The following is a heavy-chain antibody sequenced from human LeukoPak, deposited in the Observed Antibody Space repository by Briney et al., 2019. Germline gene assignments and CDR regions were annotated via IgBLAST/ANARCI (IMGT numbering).Heavy chain of an antibody. V-gene: IGHV3-23*01. CDR3: AKDPRGYSYVRGMDV. D-gene: IGHD5-18*01. CDR2: ISGSGGST. CDR1: GFTLSSYA. Sequence: QSGGSLRLSCAASGFTLSSYAMSWVRQAPGKGLEWVSAISGSGGSTYYADSVKGRFTISRDNSKNTLYLQMNSLRAEDTAVYYCAKDPRGYSYVRGMDVWGQGTTVTVSS. J-gene: IGHJ6*02.